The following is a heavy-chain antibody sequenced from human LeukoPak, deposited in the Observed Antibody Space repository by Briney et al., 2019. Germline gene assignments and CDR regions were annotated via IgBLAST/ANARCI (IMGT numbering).Heavy chain of an antibody. D-gene: IGHD2-15*01. CDR2: INPNSGGT. V-gene: IGHV1-2*02. Sequence: ASVKVSCKASGYTFTGYYMHWVRQAPGQGLEWMGWINPNSGGTNYAQKLQGRVTMTTDTSTSTAYMELRSLRSDDTAVYYCARDLNCSGGSCYLDWFDPWGQGTLVTVSS. CDR1: GYTFTGYY. J-gene: IGHJ5*02. CDR3: ARDLNCSGGSCYLDWFDP.